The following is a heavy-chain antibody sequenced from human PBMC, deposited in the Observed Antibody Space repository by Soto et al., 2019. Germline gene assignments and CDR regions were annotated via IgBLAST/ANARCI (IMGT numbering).Heavy chain of an antibody. CDR2: IKQDGSEK. D-gene: IGHD4-17*01. CDR3: AREVMRYGDYVNYFDY. V-gene: IGHV3-7*03. J-gene: IGHJ4*02. Sequence: PGGSLRLSCAASGFTFSSYWMSWVRQAPGKGLEWVANIKQDGSEKYYVDSVKGRFTISRDNAKNSLYLQMNSLRAEDTAVYYCAREVMRYGDYVNYFDYWGQGTLVTVSS. CDR1: GFTFSSYW.